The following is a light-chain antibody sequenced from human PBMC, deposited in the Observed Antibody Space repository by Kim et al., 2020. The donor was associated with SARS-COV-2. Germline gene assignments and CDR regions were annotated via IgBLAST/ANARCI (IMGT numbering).Light chain of an antibody. CDR2: QDN. CDR1: NVGDKY. V-gene: IGLV3-1*01. CDR3: QAWDSSTYV. Sequence: SVFPGQTASITSSGDNVGDKYAFLYQQKSGLSPVLVIYQDNKRPSGIPERFSGSNSGNTATLTISGTQAMDEADYYCQAWDSSTYVFGPGTKVTVL. J-gene: IGLJ1*01.